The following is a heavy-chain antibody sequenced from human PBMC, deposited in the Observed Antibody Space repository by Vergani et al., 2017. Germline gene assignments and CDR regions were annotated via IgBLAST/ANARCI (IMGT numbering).Heavy chain of an antibody. D-gene: IGHD1-26*01. J-gene: IGHJ4*02. CDR3: ARDRVVGATSLDY. CDR2: ISSSSSTI. Sequence: EVQLVESGGGLVQPGRSLRLSCAASGFTFDDYAMHWVRQAPGKGLEWVSYISSSSSTIYYADSVKGRFTISRDNAKNSLYLQMNSLRAEDTAVYYCARDRVVGATSLDYWGQGTLVTVSS. CDR1: GFTFDDYA. V-gene: IGHV3-48*01.